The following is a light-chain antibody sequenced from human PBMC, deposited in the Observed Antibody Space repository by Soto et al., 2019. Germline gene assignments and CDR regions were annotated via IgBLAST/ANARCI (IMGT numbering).Light chain of an antibody. Sequence: DIVLTQSPATLSLTPVERATLSCMASQSISNYLAWYPQKPGQAPRLLIYDASTRATGIPARFSGSGSGTDFTLTISSLEPEDFAVYYCQQRSNWPPEWTFGQGTKV. CDR2: DAS. V-gene: IGKV3-11*01. CDR1: QSISNY. CDR3: QQRSNWPPEWT. J-gene: IGKJ1*01.